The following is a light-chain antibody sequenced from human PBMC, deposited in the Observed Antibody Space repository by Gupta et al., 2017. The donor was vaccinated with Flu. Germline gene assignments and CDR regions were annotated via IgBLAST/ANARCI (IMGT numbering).Light chain of an antibody. CDR1: NFWNKY. J-gene: IGLJ2*01. V-gene: IGLV3-1*01. CDR3: KTWDRPVVI. CDR2: KDA. Sequence: SYDLTQPPSVSVFPGQTATITCSGQNFWNKYVSWYHERPGQSPVLVIYKDAERPSGIPERFSGSKSGATDTLXIXETQAMXEGDYYCKTWDRPVVIFGGGTKLTV.